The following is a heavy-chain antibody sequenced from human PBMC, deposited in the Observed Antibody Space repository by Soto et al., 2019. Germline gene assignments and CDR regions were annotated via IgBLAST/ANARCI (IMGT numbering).Heavy chain of an antibody. D-gene: IGHD3-22*01. CDR2: VNHRGST. CDR3: ARGISMKVLIQRDAPDKYHFDS. Sequence: QVQLQQWGAGLLQPSETLSLTCAVYGGSFSDHYWSWIRQPPGKVLEWIGEVNHRGSTNYNPSLKNRVTISADTSKNQFSLKLRSVTAADAALYYCARGISMKVLIQRDAPDKYHFDSWGQGTLVNVSS. J-gene: IGHJ4*02. CDR1: GGSFSDHY. V-gene: IGHV4-34*01.